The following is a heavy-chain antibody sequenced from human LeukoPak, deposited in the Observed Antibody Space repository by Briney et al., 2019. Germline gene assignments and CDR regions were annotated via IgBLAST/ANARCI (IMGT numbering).Heavy chain of an antibody. D-gene: IGHD1-26*01. CDR3: ATDLARVGGSYGFDS. V-gene: IGHV1-24*01. CDR2: FDLEDGES. Sequence: GASVKVSCKASGYTLTDLSMHWVRQAPGKGLEWMGGFDLEDGESIYAQKFQGRVTMTEDTSTDTAYMDLSSLRSEDTAVYYCATDLARVGGSYGFDSWGQGTLVTVSS. CDR1: GYTLTDLS. J-gene: IGHJ4*02.